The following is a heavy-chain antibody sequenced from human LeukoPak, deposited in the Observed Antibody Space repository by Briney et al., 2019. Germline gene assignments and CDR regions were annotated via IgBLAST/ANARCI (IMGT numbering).Heavy chain of an antibody. CDR3: ARTIVTMDNYYYMDV. CDR1: GFTFDDYG. Sequence: PGGPLRLSCAASGFTFDDYGMSWVRQAPGKGLEWVSDINWNGDSTGYADSVKGRFTISRDNAKNSLYLQMNSLRAEDTALYYCARTIVTMDNYYYMDVWGKGTTVTVSS. J-gene: IGHJ6*03. V-gene: IGHV3-20*04. D-gene: IGHD4-11*01. CDR2: INWNGDST.